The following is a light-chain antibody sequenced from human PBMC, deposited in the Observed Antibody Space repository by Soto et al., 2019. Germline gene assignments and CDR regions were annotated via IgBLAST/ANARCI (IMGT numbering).Light chain of an antibody. CDR3: QVWDRTSDHSYV. Sequence: SYVLTQPPSVSVAPGQTARITCGGDNIGSKSVHWYQQKPGQAPVLVVYDGGDRPSGIPARFSGSNSGNTATLTISRVEAGDEADYYCQVWDRTSDHSYVFGTGTKVTVL. CDR1: NIGSKS. J-gene: IGLJ1*01. V-gene: IGLV3-21*02. CDR2: DGG.